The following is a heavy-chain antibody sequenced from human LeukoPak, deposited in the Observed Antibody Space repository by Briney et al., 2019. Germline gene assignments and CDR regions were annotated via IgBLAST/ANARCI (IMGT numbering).Heavy chain of an antibody. V-gene: IGHV3-7*01. CDR2: INQDGSEK. D-gene: IGHD3-22*01. J-gene: IGHJ4*02. CDR1: GFTFTTYW. Sequence: GGSLRLSCAASGFTFTTYWINWVRQAPGKGLEWVAVINQDGSEKYYVDSVKGRFTISRDNAKNSLYLQMNSLRAEDTAVYYCAREFDSSNDYWGQGTLVTVSS. CDR3: AREFDSSNDY.